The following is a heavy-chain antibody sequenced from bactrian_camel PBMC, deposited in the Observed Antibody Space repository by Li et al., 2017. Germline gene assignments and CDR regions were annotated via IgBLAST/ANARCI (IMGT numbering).Heavy chain of an antibody. Sequence: HVQLVESGGGSVAAGGSLRLSCAASGYTYSNNCMGWVRQAPGKEREGVAALFTGGGNTYYADSVKGRFTISQDNAKNTLYLQMNSLKPEDTAMYYCAADPPSSCGSWTLMGQGTQVTVS. V-gene: IGHV3S1*01. CDR2: LFTGGGNT. J-gene: IGHJ4*01. D-gene: IGHD6*01. CDR1: GYTYSNNC.